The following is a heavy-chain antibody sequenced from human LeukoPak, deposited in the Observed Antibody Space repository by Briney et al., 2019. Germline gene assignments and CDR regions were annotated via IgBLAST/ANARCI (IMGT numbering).Heavy chain of an antibody. CDR2: IIPIFGTA. CDR1: GYTFTSYG. D-gene: IGHD3-22*01. CDR3: ARVGYYYDSSGYYPTAFDY. J-gene: IGHJ4*02. Sequence: ASVKVSCKASGYTFTSYGISWVRQAPGQGLEWMGGIIPIFGTANYAQKFQGRVTITADESTSTAYMELSSLRSEDTAVYYCARVGYYYDSSGYYPTAFDYWGQGTLVTVSS. V-gene: IGHV1-69*13.